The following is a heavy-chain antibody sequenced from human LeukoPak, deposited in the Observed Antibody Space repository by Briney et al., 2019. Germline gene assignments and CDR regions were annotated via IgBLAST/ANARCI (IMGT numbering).Heavy chain of an antibody. V-gene: IGHV3-30*04. CDR2: ISFHGTDT. J-gene: IGHJ6*03. Sequence: GPSLRLSCAASGFTFISYAIHWVRQAPGKGLEWVAVISFHGTDTFYADSVKGRFTISRDNAKNSLYLQMNSLRAEDTATYYCARGEFGDYYYFYMDVWGKGTTVTVSS. CDR1: GFTFISYA. D-gene: IGHD2/OR15-2a*01. CDR3: ARGEFGDYYYFYMDV.